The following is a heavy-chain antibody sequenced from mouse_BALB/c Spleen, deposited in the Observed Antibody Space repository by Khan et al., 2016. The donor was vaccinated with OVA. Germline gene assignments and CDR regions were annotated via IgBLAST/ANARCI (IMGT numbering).Heavy chain of an antibody. V-gene: IGHV5-9-3*01. D-gene: IGHD1-1*01. CDR1: GFTFSTFA. J-gene: IGHJ3*01. CDR2: INSDGDYS. Sequence: EVELVESGGGLVKPGGSLKLSCIASGFTFSTFAMSWVRQTPEKRLEWVATINSDGDYSYYPDSVKGRFTICRDSAKNTLSLQMSSLRSEDTAMYYCARHNYGPFAYWGQGTLVTVSA. CDR3: ARHNYGPFAY.